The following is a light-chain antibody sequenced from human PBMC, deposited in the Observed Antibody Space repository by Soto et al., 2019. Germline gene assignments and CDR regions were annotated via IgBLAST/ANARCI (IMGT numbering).Light chain of an antibody. CDR2: DAS. V-gene: IGKV3-11*01. Sequence: EIVLTQSPATLSLSPGERATLSCRASQSVRSYLAWYQQKPGQAPRLLIYDASNRATGIPARFSGSGSGTYFTLTISSLEPEDFAVYYCQHRANWPRTFGQGTKVEIK. CDR3: QHRANWPRT. J-gene: IGKJ1*01. CDR1: QSVRSY.